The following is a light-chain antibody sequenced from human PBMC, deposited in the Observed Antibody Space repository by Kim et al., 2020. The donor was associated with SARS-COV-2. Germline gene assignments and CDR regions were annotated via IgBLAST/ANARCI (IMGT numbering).Light chain of an antibody. V-gene: IGKV1-5*01. CDR3: NQYNSPWT. CDR2: DAS. Sequence: DIHMTQSPSTLSASVGDRVTITCRASQSIDTHLAWHQQKPGKAPRLLVFDASSLGSGVPSRFSSSGSGTEFTLTISSLQPDDFATYYCNQYNSPWTFGQGTKVDIK. CDR1: QSIDTH. J-gene: IGKJ1*01.